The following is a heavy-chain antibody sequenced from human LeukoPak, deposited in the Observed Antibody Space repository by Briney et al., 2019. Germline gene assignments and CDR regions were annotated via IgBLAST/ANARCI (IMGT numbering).Heavy chain of an antibody. Sequence: ASVKVSCKASGYTFTSYYMHWVRQAPGQGLEWMGRINPSGGSTSYAQKFQGRVTMTRDTSTSTVYMELSSLRSEDTAVYYCARDEGSGTARYYFDYWGQGTLVTVSS. CDR2: INPSGGST. CDR3: ARDEGSGTARYYFDY. J-gene: IGHJ4*02. V-gene: IGHV1-46*01. CDR1: GYTFTSYY. D-gene: IGHD5-18*01.